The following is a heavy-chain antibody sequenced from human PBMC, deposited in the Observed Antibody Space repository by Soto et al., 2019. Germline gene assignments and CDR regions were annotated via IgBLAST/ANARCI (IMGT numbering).Heavy chain of an antibody. J-gene: IGHJ6*02. CDR3: ARDIVSKGKILFLFCNYYYYLMYL. D-gene: IGHD1-26*01. V-gene: IGHV1-18*04. Sequence: SVKPTCKASFNTITRNGISWVRQAPGQGLEWMGWISAYNGNTNYAQKLQGRVTMTTDTSTSTAYMELRSLRSDDTAVYYCARDIVSKGKILFLFCNYYYYLMYLCGQGYTVT. CDR2: ISAYNGNT. CDR1: FNTITRNG.